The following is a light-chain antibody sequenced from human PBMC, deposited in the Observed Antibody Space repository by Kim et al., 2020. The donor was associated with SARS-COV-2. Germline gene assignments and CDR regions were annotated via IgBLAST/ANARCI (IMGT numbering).Light chain of an antibody. J-gene: IGLJ1*01. CDR3: NCRDSSGDHYV. CDR2: GKN. V-gene: IGLV3-19*01. Sequence: SSELTQDPAVSVALGQTVRITCRGDVLRTYFPSWYRQKPGQAPILVFYGKNNRPSGIPDRFSGSSSGRTASLTIAGALAEDEGDYYCNCRDSSGDHYVFGPGTKVTVL. CDR1: VLRTYF.